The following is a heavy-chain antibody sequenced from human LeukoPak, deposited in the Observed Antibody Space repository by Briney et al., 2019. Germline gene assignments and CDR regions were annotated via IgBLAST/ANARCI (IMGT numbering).Heavy chain of an antibody. J-gene: IGHJ4*02. CDR2: ISDSGGDT. Sequence: GGSLRLSCAAPGFTFSNYAMNWVRQAPGKGLEWVSGISDSGGDTYYADSVKGRFTISRDKSKNTLYLRMNSLRAEDTAVYYCASGRWGDSSGYYWVYWGQGTLITVSS. CDR1: GFTFSNYA. D-gene: IGHD3-22*01. CDR3: ASGRWGDSSGYYWVY. V-gene: IGHV3-23*01.